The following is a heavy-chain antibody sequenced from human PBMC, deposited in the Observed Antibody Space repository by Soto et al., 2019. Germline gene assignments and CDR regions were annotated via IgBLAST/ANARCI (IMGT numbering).Heavy chain of an antibody. CDR1: GFTFDDYA. CDR2: ISWNSGSI. V-gene: IGHV3-9*01. J-gene: IGHJ4*02. Sequence: EVQLVESGGGLVQPGRSLRLSCAASGFTFDDYAMHWVRQAPGKGLEWVSGISWNSGSIGYADSVKGRFTISRDNAKNSLYMQMNSLRAEDTALYYCATAGYSSSWLDYWGQGTLVTVSS. D-gene: IGHD6-13*01. CDR3: ATAGYSSSWLDY.